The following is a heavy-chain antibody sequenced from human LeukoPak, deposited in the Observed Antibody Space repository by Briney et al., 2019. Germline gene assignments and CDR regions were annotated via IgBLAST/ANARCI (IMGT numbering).Heavy chain of an antibody. J-gene: IGHJ4*02. Sequence: GGSLRLSCAASGLSFSSFAMSWVRQGPARGLEWVSVIYSGGCTYYADSVKGRFTISRDNSKNTLYLQMNSLRAEDTAVYYCARVPGGMIDYWGQGTLVTVSS. V-gene: IGHV3-66*02. CDR2: IYSGGCT. CDR1: GLSFSSFA. D-gene: IGHD3-16*01. CDR3: ARVPGGMIDY.